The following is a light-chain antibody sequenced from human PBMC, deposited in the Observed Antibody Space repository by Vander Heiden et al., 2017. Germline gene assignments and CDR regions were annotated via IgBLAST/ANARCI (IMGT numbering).Light chain of an antibody. CDR1: SSYVGANKY. CDR2: TVS. CDR3: MSYTSSYTYV. J-gene: IGLJ1*01. V-gene: IGLV2-14*01. Sequence: QSALTQPASASGSPGPSITISCPGTSSYVGANKYVSWYQQHHRKDHKVMIYTVSKRPSVVSDRFAGSKSGNTASLTISGHQAEDEADYYCMSYTSSYTYVFGSGTKVTVL.